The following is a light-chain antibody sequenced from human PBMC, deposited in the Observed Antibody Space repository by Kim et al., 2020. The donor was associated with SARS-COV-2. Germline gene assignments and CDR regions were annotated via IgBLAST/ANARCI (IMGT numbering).Light chain of an antibody. Sequence: SGGDSATSTCRASQDMSRWVAWYQQRTGKAPKILIYAASDLQNGVASRFSGSGSGTDFTLTISSRQPEEFAPYYCQQANSMPLTFGQGTRMEIK. CDR2: AAS. V-gene: IGKV1-12*01. CDR3: QQANSMPLT. J-gene: IGKJ5*01. CDR1: QDMSRW.